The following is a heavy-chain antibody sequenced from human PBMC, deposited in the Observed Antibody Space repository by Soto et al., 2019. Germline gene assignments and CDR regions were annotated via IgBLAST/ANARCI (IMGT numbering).Heavy chain of an antibody. V-gene: IGHV4-39*01. D-gene: IGHD1-26*01. J-gene: IGHJ3*02. CDR3: ASESPGRGAFDI. Sequence: QLQLQESGPGLVKPSETLSLTCTVSGGSISSSSYYWGWIRQPPGKGLEWIGSIYYSGSTYYNPSLKSRVTISVDTSKNQFSLKLSSVTAADTAVYYCASESPGRGAFDIWGQGTMVTVSS. CDR1: GGSISSSSYY. CDR2: IYYSGST.